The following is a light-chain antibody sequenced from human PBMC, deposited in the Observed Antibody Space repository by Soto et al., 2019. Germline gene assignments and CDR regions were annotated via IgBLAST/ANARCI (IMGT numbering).Light chain of an antibody. V-gene: IGLV2-14*03. CDR3: SSFTSGGTWV. CDR2: EVN. CDR1: SSDDGAYNH. Sequence: QSALTQPASVSGSPGQSITISCTGTSSDDGAYNHVSWYQQHPGKVPKVMIYEVNNRPSGVSNRFSASKSGNTASLTISGLQAEDEATYYCSSFTSGGTWVFGGGTKLTVL. J-gene: IGLJ3*02.